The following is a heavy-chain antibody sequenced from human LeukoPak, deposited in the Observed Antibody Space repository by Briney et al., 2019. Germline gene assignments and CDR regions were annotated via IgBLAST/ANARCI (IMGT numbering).Heavy chain of an antibody. V-gene: IGHV1-18*01. CDR2: ISAYNGNT. CDR1: GYTFTSYG. CDR3: ARSLRYFDWLFTTETTDKFDP. J-gene: IGHJ5*02. Sequence: ASVKVSCKASGYTFTSYGISWVRQAPGQGLEWMGWISAYNGNTNYAQKLQGRVTMTTDTSTSTAYMELRSLRSDDTAVYYCARSLRYFDWLFTTETTDKFDPWGQGTLVTVSS. D-gene: IGHD3-9*01.